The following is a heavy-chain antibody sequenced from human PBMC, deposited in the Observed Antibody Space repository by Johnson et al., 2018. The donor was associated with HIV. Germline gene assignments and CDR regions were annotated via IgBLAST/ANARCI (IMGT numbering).Heavy chain of an antibody. CDR2: INWNGGTT. CDR1: GFTFDDYG. Sequence: VQLVESGGGVVRPGGSLRLSCAASGFTFDDYGMSWVRQAPGKGLEWVSGINWNGGTTGYADSVKGRVPISSDNAKNSLYLQMNSLRAEETALYYCARGRGITIFGVVIADAFDIWGQGTMVTVSS. V-gene: IGHV3-20*04. CDR3: ARGRGITIFGVVIADAFDI. J-gene: IGHJ3*02. D-gene: IGHD3-3*01.